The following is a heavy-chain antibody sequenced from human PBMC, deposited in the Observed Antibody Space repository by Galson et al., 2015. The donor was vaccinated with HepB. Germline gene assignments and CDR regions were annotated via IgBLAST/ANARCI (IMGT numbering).Heavy chain of an antibody. CDR2: ISADNGNT. CDR1: GYKFSNYG. Sequence: SVKVSCKAYGYKFSNYGISWVRQAPGQGLQWLGWISADNGNTNYAQNFQGRVTMTTDTSTNTAYMELRSLTSDDTAVYFCARDRSHTLRYFDWLKGYFDFWGQGTLVTVSS. J-gene: IGHJ4*01. D-gene: IGHD3-9*01. CDR3: ARDRSHTLRYFDWLKGYFDF. V-gene: IGHV1-18*01.